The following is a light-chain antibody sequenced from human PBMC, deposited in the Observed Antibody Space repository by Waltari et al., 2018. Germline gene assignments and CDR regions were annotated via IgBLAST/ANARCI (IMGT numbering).Light chain of an antibody. J-gene: IGKJ1*01. CDR2: KAS. CDR1: QSISSW. Sequence: DIQMTQSPSTLSASVGDRVTITCRASQSISSWLAWYQQKPGKAPNLLIYKASRLESGVPSRISGSGSATEFTLTISSLQPDDFATYYCQQYDSYSGTFGQGTKVDIK. CDR3: QQYDSYSGT. V-gene: IGKV1-5*03.